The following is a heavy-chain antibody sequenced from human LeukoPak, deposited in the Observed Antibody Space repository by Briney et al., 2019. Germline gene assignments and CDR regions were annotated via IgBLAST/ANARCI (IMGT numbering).Heavy chain of an antibody. CDR3: ARDRPLLPSYYYYGMDV. J-gene: IGHJ6*02. CDR1: GYTFTSYG. Sequence: GASVKVSCKASGYTFTSYGISWVRQAPGQGFEWMGWTSGNNGNTKYAQKFQGRMTMTTDTSTSTAYMELRSLRSDDTAVYYCARDRPLLPSYYYYGMDVWGQGTTVTVSS. D-gene: IGHD3-10*01. CDR2: TSGNNGNT. V-gene: IGHV1-18*01.